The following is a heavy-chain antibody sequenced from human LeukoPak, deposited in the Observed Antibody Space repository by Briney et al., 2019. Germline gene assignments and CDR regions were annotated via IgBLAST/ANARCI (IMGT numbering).Heavy chain of an antibody. D-gene: IGHD1-26*01. V-gene: IGHV3-48*01. CDR1: GFTFSSYE. J-gene: IGHJ6*03. CDR3: AKGRGWEASYYYYYMDV. Sequence: QAGGSLRLSCAASGFTFSSYEMNWVRQAPGKGLEWVSYISSFSSTIYYTDSVKGRFTISRDNSKNTLYLQMNSLRAEDTAVYYCAKGRGWEASYYYYYMDVWGKGTTVTISS. CDR2: ISSFSSTI.